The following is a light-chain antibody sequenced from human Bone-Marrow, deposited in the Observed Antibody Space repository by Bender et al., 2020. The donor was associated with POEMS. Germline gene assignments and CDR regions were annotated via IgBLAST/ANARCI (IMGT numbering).Light chain of an antibody. CDR1: KLGDKF. CDR3: QAWDTDSVAV. CDR2: QDV. J-gene: IGLJ3*02. Sequence: SYELTQPPSVSVSPGQTATIACSGDKLGDKFVCWYQQRPGQSPVLVIYQDVKRPSGIPERFSGSNFGNAATLTISGTQSVDEADYYCQAWDTDSVAVFGRGTKLTVL. V-gene: IGLV3-1*01.